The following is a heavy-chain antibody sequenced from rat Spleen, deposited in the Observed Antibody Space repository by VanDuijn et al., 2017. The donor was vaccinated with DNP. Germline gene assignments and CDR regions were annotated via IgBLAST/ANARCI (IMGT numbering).Heavy chain of an antibody. Sequence: EVQLVESGGGLVQPGRSLKLSCAASGFTFSDYYMAWVRQAPTKGLEWVAYISYDGGSTYYGDSVKGRLTISRDNAKSTLYLQMNSLRSEDMATYYCARHPHQFGYAMDAWGQGTSVTVSS. CDR1: GFTFSDYY. CDR2: ISYDGGST. CDR3: ARHPHQFGYAMDA. J-gene: IGHJ4*01. V-gene: IGHV5-22*01. D-gene: IGHD3-1*01.